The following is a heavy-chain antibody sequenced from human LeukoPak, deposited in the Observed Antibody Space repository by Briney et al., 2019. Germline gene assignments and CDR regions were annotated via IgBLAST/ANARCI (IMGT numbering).Heavy chain of an antibody. V-gene: IGHV4-34*01. J-gene: IGHJ4*02. CDR3: ARGSVPAAMSLDY. D-gene: IGHD2-2*01. Sequence: SETLSLTCAVYGGSFSGYYWSWIRQPPGKGLEWIGEINRSGSTNYNPSLKGRVTISVDTSKNQFSLKLSSVTAADTAVYYCARGSVPAAMSLDYWGQGTLVIVSS. CDR2: INRSGST. CDR1: GGSFSGYY.